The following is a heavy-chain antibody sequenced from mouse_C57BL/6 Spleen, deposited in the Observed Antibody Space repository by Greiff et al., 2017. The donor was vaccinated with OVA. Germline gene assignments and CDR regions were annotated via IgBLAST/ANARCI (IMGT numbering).Heavy chain of an antibody. CDR2: IYPGSGST. Sequence: QVQLQQSGAELVKPGASVKMSCKASGYTFTSYWITWVKQRPGQGLEWIGDIYPGSGSTNYNEKFKSKATLTVATSSSTDYMQLSSLTSEDSAVYYCARGDYYGSIWYFDVWGTGTTVTVSS. V-gene: IGHV1-55*01. D-gene: IGHD1-1*01. CDR3: ARGDYYGSIWYFDV. J-gene: IGHJ1*03. CDR1: GYTFTSYW.